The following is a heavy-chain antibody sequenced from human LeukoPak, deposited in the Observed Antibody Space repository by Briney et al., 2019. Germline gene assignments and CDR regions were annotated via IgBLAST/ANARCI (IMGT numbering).Heavy chain of an antibody. V-gene: IGHV3-48*03. CDR1: GFTFSSYE. J-gene: IGHJ3*02. CDR3: ARDNPYYYGSGSYAVDAFDI. Sequence: GGSLRLSCAASGFTFSSYEMNWVRQAPRKGLESVSYISSSGSTIYYADSVKGRFTISRDNAKNSLYLQMNSLRAEDTAVYYCARDNPYYYGSGSYAVDAFDIWGQGTMVTVSS. D-gene: IGHD3-10*01. CDR2: ISSSGSTI.